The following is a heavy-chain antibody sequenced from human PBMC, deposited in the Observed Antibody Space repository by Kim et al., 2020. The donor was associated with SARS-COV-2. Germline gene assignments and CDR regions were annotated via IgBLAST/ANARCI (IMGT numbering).Heavy chain of an antibody. CDR3: VRDRRYSGYDWGYGMDV. CDR2: ISSSSRTT. CDR1: GFTFSDYS. Sequence: GGSLRLSCVASGFTFSDYSMNWVRQAPGKGLEWVSYISSSSRTTYYADSVKGRFTISRDNAKNSLYLQMNSLRDEDTAVYYCVRDRRYSGYDWGYGMDVWGQGTTVTVSS. V-gene: IGHV3-48*02. J-gene: IGHJ6*02. D-gene: IGHD5-12*01.